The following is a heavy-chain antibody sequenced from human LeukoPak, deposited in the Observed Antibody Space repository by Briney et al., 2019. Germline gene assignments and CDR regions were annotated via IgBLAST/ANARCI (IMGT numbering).Heavy chain of an antibody. Sequence: GGSLRLSCAASGFIFDDYGMSWVRQAPGKGLEWVSGINWNGGSTGYADSVKGRFTISRDNAKNSLYLQMNSLRAEDTALYHCARGRDYYDSSGYYSGSYDYWGQGTLVTVSS. V-gene: IGHV3-20*01. CDR2: INWNGGST. CDR1: GFIFDDYG. J-gene: IGHJ4*02. CDR3: ARGRDYYDSSGYYSGSYDY. D-gene: IGHD3-22*01.